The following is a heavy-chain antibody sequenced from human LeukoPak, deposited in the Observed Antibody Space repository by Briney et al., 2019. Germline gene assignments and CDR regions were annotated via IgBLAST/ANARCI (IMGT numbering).Heavy chain of an antibody. CDR3: VRVTPEYYYDSSGYDY. CDR2: ISSSSSYI. Sequence: GGSLRLSCAASGFTVSSNYMNWVRQAPGKGLEWVSSISSSSSYIYYADSVKGRFTVSRDNAKNSLFLQMNSLRAEDTALYYCVRVTPEYYYDSSGYDYWGQGTLVTVSS. CDR1: GFTVSSNY. D-gene: IGHD3-22*01. J-gene: IGHJ4*02. V-gene: IGHV3-21*01.